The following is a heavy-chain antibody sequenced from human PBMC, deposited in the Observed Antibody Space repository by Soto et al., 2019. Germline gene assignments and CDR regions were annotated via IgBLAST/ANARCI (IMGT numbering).Heavy chain of an antibody. V-gene: IGHV3-23*01. CDR1: GFICSSYD. CDR2: ILVGGST. Sequence: GGSLRLSCAASGFICSSYDMSWVRQAPGKGLEWVSTILVGGSTHYEDSVKGRFTISRDGSKNTVYLQMNSLTAGDTAVYYCAKATATGGGAFDICGQGTMVTVSS. J-gene: IGHJ3*02. D-gene: IGHD2-8*02. CDR3: AKATATGGGAFDI.